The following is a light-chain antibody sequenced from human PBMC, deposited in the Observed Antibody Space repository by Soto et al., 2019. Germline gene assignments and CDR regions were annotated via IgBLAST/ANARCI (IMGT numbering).Light chain of an antibody. V-gene: IGLV1-40*01. CDR2: ANY. Sequence: QAVVTQPPSVSGAPGQRVTISCTGSSSNIGAGYDVHWYRQLPGTAPKLLIYANYNRPSGVPDRFSGSKSGTSASLAITGLQAEDEADYYCQSYDSSLSVAVFGGGTKLTVL. CDR1: SSNIGAGYD. CDR3: QSYDSSLSVAV. J-gene: IGLJ2*01.